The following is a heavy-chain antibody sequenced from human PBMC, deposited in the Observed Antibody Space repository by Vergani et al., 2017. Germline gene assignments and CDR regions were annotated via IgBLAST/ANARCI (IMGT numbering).Heavy chain of an antibody. V-gene: IGHV1-18*04. CDR3: ARVIPTTDAFDI. J-gene: IGHJ3*02. D-gene: IGHD1-7*01. CDR2: IRAYNGNT. CDR1: GYTFNSYG. Sequence: QVQLVQSGAEVKKPGASVKVSCQASGYTFNSYGISWVRQAPGQGLEWMGWIRAYNGNTKYAQKLQGRVAMTTDTSTSTAYMDLRSLRSDDAAVYYCARVIPTTDAFDIWGQGTMVTVSS.